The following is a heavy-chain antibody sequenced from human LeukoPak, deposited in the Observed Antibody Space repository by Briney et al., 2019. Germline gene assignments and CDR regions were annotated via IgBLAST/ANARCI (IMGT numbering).Heavy chain of an antibody. J-gene: IGHJ3*02. CDR3: ARVSVVKYAFDI. D-gene: IGHD2-2*01. CDR1: GFTLSSYW. Sequence: GGSLTLSCAASGFTLSSYWMHWVRQPPGKGLVWVSRIKYDWRRTRYADSVRGGFTNSRDNHKNTLHLPMNSLSAGHAHVYLCARVSVVKYAFDIWGQGTMVTVSS. V-gene: IGHV3-74*01. CDR2: IKYDWRRT.